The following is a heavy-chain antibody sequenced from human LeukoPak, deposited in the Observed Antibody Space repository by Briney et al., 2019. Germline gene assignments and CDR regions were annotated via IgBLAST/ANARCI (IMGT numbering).Heavy chain of an antibody. V-gene: IGHV3-21*03. D-gene: IGHD3-16*02. CDR3: TTDIDRGWFDP. J-gene: IGHJ5*02. CDR2: ISTSSSYI. Sequence: KTGGSLRLSCVASGFTFSSHSMNWVRQAPGKGLEWVSSISTSSSYIYYADSVKGRFTISRDNTKNLLYLEMNSLKTEDTAVYYCTTDIDRGWFDPWGQGTLVTVSS. CDR1: GFTFSSHS.